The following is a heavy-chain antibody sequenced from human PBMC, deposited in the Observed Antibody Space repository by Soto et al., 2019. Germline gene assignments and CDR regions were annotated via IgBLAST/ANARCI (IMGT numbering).Heavy chain of an antibody. V-gene: IGHV3-48*03. CDR1: GFTLSTCE. D-gene: IGHD3-16*01. CDR2: INSEGVT. Sequence: DVQLVESGGGLVQPGGSLRLSCTVSGFTLSTCEMNWVRQAPGKGLEWISYINSEGVTFYADSVKGRFTISRDNVQNSLLLQMNSLRAEDTAVYYCSRDKGDKVAYGMDVWGQGTRVTVSS. CDR3: SRDKGDKVAYGMDV. J-gene: IGHJ6*02.